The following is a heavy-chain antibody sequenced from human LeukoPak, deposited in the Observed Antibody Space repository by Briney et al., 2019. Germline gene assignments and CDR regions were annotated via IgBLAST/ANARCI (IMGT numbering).Heavy chain of an antibody. CDR3: AKDGGLWVSAHWGDS. CDR2: ITTSDGNT. V-gene: IGHV3-23*01. J-gene: IGHJ4*02. CDR1: GFTFSSYT. D-gene: IGHD7-27*01. Sequence: GGSLRLSCAASGFTFSSYTMSWVRQAPGKGLEWVSTITTSDGNTYYADSVKGRFTVSRDNSKNTLFLQMDSLRAEDTAVYYYAKDGGLWVSAHWGDSWGRGTLVTVSS.